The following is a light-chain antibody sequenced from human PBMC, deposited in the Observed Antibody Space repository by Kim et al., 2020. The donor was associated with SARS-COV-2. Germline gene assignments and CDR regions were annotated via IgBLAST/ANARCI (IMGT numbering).Light chain of an antibody. CDR1: SGHSSYA. J-gene: IGLJ3*02. CDR3: QTWGTGIHV. CDR2: LNSDGSH. V-gene: IGLV4-69*01. Sequence: QLVLTQSPSASASLGDSVKLTCTLSSGHSSYAIAWHQQQPEKGPRYLMKLNSDGSHSKGDGIPDRFSGSSSGAERYLTISSLQSEDEADYYCQTWGTGIHVFGGGTQLTVL.